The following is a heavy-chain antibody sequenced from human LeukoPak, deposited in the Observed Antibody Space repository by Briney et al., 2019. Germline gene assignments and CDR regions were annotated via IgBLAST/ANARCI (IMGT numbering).Heavy chain of an antibody. CDR1: GGSIRSGAYY. J-gene: IGHJ1*01. CDR2: IYYSGST. Sequence: SETLSLTCTVSGGSIRSGAYYWSWIRQRPGKGLEWIGYIYYSGSTHYNPSLQSRVSMSVDTSQNQFSLKLSSVTAADTAVYYCARGGTSANFQHWGQGTLLTVSS. CDR3: ARGGTSANFQH. V-gene: IGHV4-31*03.